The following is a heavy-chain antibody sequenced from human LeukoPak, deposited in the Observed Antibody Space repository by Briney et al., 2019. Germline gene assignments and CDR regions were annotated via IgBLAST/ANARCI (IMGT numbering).Heavy chain of an antibody. V-gene: IGHV4-30-4*08. D-gene: IGHD5-12*01. CDR2: IYYSGST. Sequence: SQTLSLTCTVSGGSISSCDYYWSWIRQPPGKGLEWCGYIYYSGSTYYNPSLKSRVTIAVETSKNQFSLKLSSVTAADAAVYYWARQFSHSGYDRKFDYWGQGTLVTVSS. J-gene: IGHJ4*02. CDR1: GGSISSCDYY. CDR3: ARQFSHSGYDRKFDY.